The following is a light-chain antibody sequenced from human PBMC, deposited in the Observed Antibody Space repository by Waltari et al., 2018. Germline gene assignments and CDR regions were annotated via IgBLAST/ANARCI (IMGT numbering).Light chain of an antibody. Sequence: EIVLTQSPGTLSLSPGERATLSCRASQGVGRYLAWYQQKPGQAPRLLIYDASSRAAGIPDRFSGSGSGTDFSLAISRVEPEDFAVYYCQKYVSVPATFGQGTKVEIK. V-gene: IGKV3-20*01. CDR2: DAS. CDR1: QGVGRY. CDR3: QKYVSVPAT. J-gene: IGKJ1*01.